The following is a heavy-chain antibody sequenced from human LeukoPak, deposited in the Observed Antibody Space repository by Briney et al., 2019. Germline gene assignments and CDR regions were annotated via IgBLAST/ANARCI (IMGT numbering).Heavy chain of an antibody. CDR3: ARGTIFGVKYYFDY. CDR1: GFTFSTYA. CDR2: ISGSGGST. J-gene: IGHJ4*02. Sequence: GGSLRLSCAASGFTFSTYAMSWVRQAPGKGLEWVSAISGSGGSTYYADSVKGRFTISRDNSKNTLYLQMNSLRAEDTAVYYCARGTIFGVKYYFDYWGQGTLVTVSS. D-gene: IGHD3-3*01. V-gene: IGHV3-23*01.